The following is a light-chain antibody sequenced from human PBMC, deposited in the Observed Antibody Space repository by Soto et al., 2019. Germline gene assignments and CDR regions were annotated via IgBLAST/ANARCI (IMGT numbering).Light chain of an antibody. CDR3: QSYDSSLSGRV. V-gene: IGLV1-40*01. CDR1: SSNIGADYD. Sequence: QSVLTQPPSVSGAPGQRVTISCTGSSSNIGADYDVQWYQQLPGTAPKLLIYGNFNRPSGVPDRFSGSKSGTSASLAITGLQTEDEADYYCQSYDSSLSGRVFGGGTKVTVL. CDR2: GNF. J-gene: IGLJ3*02.